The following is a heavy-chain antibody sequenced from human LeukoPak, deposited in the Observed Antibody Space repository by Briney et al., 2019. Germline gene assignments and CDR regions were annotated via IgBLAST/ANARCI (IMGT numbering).Heavy chain of an antibody. CDR3: ARNYGSGRNFFDY. CDR1: GFTFSSYA. J-gene: IGHJ4*02. CDR2: ISYDGSNK. D-gene: IGHD3-10*01. V-gene: IGHV3-30*04. Sequence: TGGSLRLSCAASGFTFSSYAMHWVRQAPGKGLEWVAVISYDGSNKYYADSVKGRFTISRDNSRNTLYLQMNSLRAEDTAVYYCARNYGSGRNFFDYWGQGTLVTVSS.